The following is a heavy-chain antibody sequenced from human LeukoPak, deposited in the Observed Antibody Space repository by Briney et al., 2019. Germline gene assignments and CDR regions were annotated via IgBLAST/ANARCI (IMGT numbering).Heavy chain of an antibody. D-gene: IGHD2-2*01. CDR2: ISEDGSNK. J-gene: IGHJ6*02. V-gene: IGHV3-30*18. CDR3: AKVQLANTYYYYYYGMDV. CDR1: GFTFSSYG. Sequence: GRSLRLSCAGSGFTFSSYGMHWVRQVPGKGLEWVAVISEDGSNKYHADSVKGRFTIPRDNSKNTLYLQMNSLRAEDTAAYYCAKVQLANTYYYYYYGMDVWGQGTTVTVSS.